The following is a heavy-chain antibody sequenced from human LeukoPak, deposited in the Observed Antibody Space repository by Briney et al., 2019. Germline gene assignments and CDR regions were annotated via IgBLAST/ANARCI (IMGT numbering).Heavy chain of an antibody. J-gene: IGHJ1*01. Sequence: SETLSLTCTVSGGSMTNYYWTWIRQSPGKGLEWIGHTYYSGNTNYNPSLKSRVTISVGTSKNQFSLKLSSVTAADTAVYYCARRSYYYGSGTLYFQHWGQGTLVTVSS. CDR3: ARRSYYYGSGTLYFQH. D-gene: IGHD3-10*01. V-gene: IGHV4-59*12. CDR1: GGSMTNYY. CDR2: TYYSGNT.